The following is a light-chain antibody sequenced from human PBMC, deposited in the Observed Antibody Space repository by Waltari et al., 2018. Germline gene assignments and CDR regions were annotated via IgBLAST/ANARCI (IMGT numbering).Light chain of an antibody. J-gene: IGKJ1*01. Sequence: DIVMTQSPDSLAVSLGERATINCKSSQNILYSFNNKNYLAWYQLKPGQAPKLLFYWASTRESGVPDRFSGSGSGTEFTLTINSLQAEDVAVYYCQQHYSTPRTFGQGTKVEIK. CDR3: QQHYSTPRT. V-gene: IGKV4-1*01. CDR1: QNILYSFNNKNY. CDR2: WAS.